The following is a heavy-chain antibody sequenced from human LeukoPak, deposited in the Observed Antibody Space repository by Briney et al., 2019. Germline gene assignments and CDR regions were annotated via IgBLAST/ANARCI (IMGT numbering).Heavy chain of an antibody. CDR1: GFTFSSYE. J-gene: IGHJ4*02. Sequence: GGSLRLSCAASGFTFSSYEMNWVRQAPGKGLEWVSYISSSGSTIYYADSVKGRFTISRDNGKNSLYLQMNSLRAEDTAVYYCARTDYDSSGYCDYWGQGTLVTVSS. CDR2: ISSSGSTI. CDR3: ARTDYDSSGYCDY. V-gene: IGHV3-48*03. D-gene: IGHD3-22*01.